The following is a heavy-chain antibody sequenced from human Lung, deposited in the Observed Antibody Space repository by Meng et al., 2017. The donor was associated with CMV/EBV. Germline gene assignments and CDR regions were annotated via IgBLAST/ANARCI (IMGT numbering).Heavy chain of an antibody. CDR1: GFTFSSYA. D-gene: IGHD3-16*01. CDR2: ISGNGGTT. CDR3: AGGY. Sequence: EVQLLESGGGLVQPGGSLRLSCVASGFTFSSYALTWFRQAPGKGLEWVSGISGNGGTTYYADSVKGRFTISRDNSKSTLYLQMNSLRGDDTAVYYCAGGYWGPGTLVTISS. V-gene: IGHV3-23*01. J-gene: IGHJ4*02.